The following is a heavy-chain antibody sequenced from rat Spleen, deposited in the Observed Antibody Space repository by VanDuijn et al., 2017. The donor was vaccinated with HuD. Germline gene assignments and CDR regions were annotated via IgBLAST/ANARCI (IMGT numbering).Heavy chain of an antibody. J-gene: IGHJ2*01. D-gene: IGHD1-7*01. CDR1: GFTFSNCD. Sequence: EVQLVESGGGLVQPGRSMKLSCAASGFTFSNCDMAWVRQAPTKGLEWVASISYEGSITYYGDSVKGRFTMSRDNAKSTLYLQMNSLRSEDTATYYCARGHTLGMDYFDYWGQGVMVTVSA. CDR2: ISYEGSIT. V-gene: IGHV5-22*01. CDR3: ARGHTLGMDYFDY.